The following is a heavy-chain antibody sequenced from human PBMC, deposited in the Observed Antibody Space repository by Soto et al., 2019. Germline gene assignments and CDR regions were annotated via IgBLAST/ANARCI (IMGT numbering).Heavy chain of an antibody. CDR2: IWNDGNGY. J-gene: IGHJ6*02. CDR1: GFNFNNYG. V-gene: IGHV3-33*01. Sequence: QVQLVESGGGVVQPGRSLRLSCAASGFNFNNYGMHWVRQAPGKGLEWVAVIWNDGNGYYYANSVKGRFTISRDNSKNTLYLQRGGLRAEDPVVYSCASRQISPPTRGAASARGGMDVWGQGTTVTVSS. CDR3: ASRQISPPTRGAASARGGMDV. D-gene: IGHD6-13*01.